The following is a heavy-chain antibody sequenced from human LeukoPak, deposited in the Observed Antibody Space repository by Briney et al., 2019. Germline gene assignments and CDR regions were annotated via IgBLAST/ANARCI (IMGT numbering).Heavy chain of an antibody. CDR1: GGSISSYY. CDR2: IYYSGST. D-gene: IGHD4-17*01. J-gene: IGHJ3*02. Sequence: SETLSLTCTVSGGSISSYYWSWIRQPPGKGLEWIGYIYYSGSTNYNPSLKSRVTISVDTSKNQFSLKLNSVTAADTAVYYCARETPRIHFNPGEANHDAFDIWGQGTMVTVSS. CDR3: ARETPRIHFNPGEANHDAFDI. V-gene: IGHV4-59*01.